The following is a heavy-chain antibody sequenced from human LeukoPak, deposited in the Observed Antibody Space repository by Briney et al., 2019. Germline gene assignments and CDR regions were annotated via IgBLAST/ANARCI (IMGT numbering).Heavy chain of an antibody. J-gene: IGHJ6*02. Sequence: GASVKVSCKASGYTFTSYDINWVRQATGQGLEWMGWMNPNSGNTGYAQKFQGRVTMTRNTSISTAYMELSSLRSEDTAVYYCARDPHYYDSSGYYPGYYYYGMDVWGQGTTVTVSS. CDR2: MNPNSGNT. V-gene: IGHV1-8*01. CDR1: GYTFTSYD. D-gene: IGHD3-22*01. CDR3: ARDPHYYDSSGYYPGYYYYGMDV.